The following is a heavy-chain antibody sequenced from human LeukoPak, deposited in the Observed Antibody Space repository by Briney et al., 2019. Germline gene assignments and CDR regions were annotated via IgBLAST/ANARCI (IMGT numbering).Heavy chain of an antibody. D-gene: IGHD6-13*01. CDR2: IYHSGST. CDR3: ARDSAAAGTGGYYFDY. Sequence: SETLSLTCAVSGGSISSSSWWSWVRQPPGKGLEWIGEIYHSGSTNYNPSLKSRVTISVDKSKNQFSLKLSSVTAADTAVYYCARDSAAAGTGGYYFDYWGQGTLVTVSS. CDR1: GGSISSSSW. V-gene: IGHV4-4*02. J-gene: IGHJ4*02.